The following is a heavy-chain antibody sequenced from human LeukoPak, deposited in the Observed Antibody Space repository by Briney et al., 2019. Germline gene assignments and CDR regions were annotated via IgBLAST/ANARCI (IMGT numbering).Heavy chain of an antibody. CDR1: GFTFSSYW. V-gene: IGHV3-7*01. Sequence: PGGSLRLSCVASGFTFSSYWMTWVRQAPGKGLEWVANIKTDGSQIYYVDSVKGRFTITRDNAKNSLYLQMNSLRAEDTAVYYCARFKLSSGYDPFDYWGQGTLVTVSS. J-gene: IGHJ4*02. CDR2: IKTDGSQI. D-gene: IGHD5-12*01. CDR3: ARFKLSSGYDPFDY.